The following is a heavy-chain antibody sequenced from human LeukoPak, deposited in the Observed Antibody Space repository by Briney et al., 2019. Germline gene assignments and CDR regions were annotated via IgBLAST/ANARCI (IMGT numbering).Heavy chain of an antibody. Sequence: TSETLSLTCTVSGGSISSYYWSWIRQPPGKGLEWIGYIYYSGSTNYNPSLKSRVTISVDTSKNQFSLKLSSVTATDTAVYYCARLRNYGGNLYFDYWGQGTLVTVSS. CDR1: GGSISSYY. V-gene: IGHV4-59*08. CDR3: ARLRNYGGNLYFDY. J-gene: IGHJ4*02. D-gene: IGHD4-23*01. CDR2: IYYSGST.